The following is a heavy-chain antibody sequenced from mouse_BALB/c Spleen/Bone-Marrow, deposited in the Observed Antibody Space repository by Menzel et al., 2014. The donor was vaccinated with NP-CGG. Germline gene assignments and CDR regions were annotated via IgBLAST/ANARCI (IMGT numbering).Heavy chain of an antibody. CDR2: IYPSDSYT. Sequence: VQLQQSGAELVRPGASVKLSCKASGYTFTSYWINWVKQRPGQGLEWIGNIYPSDSYTNYNQKFKDKAALTVDKSSSTAYMQLSSPTSEDSAVYYCTRDYDGDQAMDYWGQGTSVTVSS. J-gene: IGHJ4*01. CDR1: GYTFTSYW. CDR3: TRDYDGDQAMDY. D-gene: IGHD2-3*01. V-gene: IGHV1-69*02.